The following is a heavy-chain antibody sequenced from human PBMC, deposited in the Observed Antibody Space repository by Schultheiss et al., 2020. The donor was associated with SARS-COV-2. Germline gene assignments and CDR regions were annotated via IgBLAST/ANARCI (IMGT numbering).Heavy chain of an antibody. V-gene: IGHV4-39*07. CDR2: MYYSGST. Sequence: SQTLSLTCTVSGGSISSSPYYWAWIRQPPGKGLEWIGSMYYSGSTDYNPSLKSRLTISIDTSKSQFSLHLSSVTAADTAVYYCARSGPAYGDYVYFQHWGQGTLVTVSS. CDR1: GGSISSSPYY. CDR3: ARSGPAYGDYVYFQH. D-gene: IGHD4-17*01. J-gene: IGHJ1*01.